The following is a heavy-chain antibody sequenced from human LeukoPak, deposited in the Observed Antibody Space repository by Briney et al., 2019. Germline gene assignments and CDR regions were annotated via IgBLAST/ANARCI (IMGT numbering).Heavy chain of an antibody. CDR2: INHSGST. Sequence: KPSETLSLTCAVYGGSFSGYYWRWIRQPPGKGLEWIGEINHSGSTNYNPSLKSRVTISVDTSKNQFSLKLSSVTAADTAVYYCASSNYYDSSGQRRHFDYWGQGTLVTVSS. D-gene: IGHD3-22*01. CDR3: ASSNYYDSSGQRRHFDY. V-gene: IGHV4-34*01. J-gene: IGHJ4*02. CDR1: GGSFSGYY.